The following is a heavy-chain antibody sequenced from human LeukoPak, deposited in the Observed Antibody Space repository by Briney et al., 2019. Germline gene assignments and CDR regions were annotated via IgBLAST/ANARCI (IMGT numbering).Heavy chain of an antibody. J-gene: IGHJ6*03. D-gene: IGHD4-11*01. CDR3: ATGSMTTRYYYYFHMDV. CDR2: IYYSGDT. CDR1: GGSINSTRYC. V-gene: IGHV4-39*01. Sequence: PSETLSLTCTVSGGSINSTRYCWGWIRQPPGKGLEWIGSIYYSGDTHYNPSLRSRVTISVDTSKNQFSLRMHSMTAADTSFYYCATGSMTTRYYYYFHMDVWGPGTTVTVSS.